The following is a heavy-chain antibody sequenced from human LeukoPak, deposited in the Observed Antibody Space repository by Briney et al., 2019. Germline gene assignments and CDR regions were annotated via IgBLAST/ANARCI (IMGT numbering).Heavy chain of an antibody. CDR1: GFTFSSYV. V-gene: IGHV3-23*01. CDR3: ATKGPANWYFDL. CDR2: ISGSGGST. D-gene: IGHD6-25*01. J-gene: IGHJ2*01. Sequence: GGSLRLSCAASGFTFSSYVMRWVRQAPGKGLEWVSSISGSGGSTDYSDSVKGRFTSSRDNSKNTLYLQMNSLRAEDTAVYYCATKGPANWYFDLWGRGTRVTVSS.